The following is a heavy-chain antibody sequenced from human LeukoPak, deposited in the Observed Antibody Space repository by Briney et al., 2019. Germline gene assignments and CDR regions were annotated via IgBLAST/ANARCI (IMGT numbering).Heavy chain of an antibody. V-gene: IGHV4-34*01. Sequence: SETLSLTCAVYGGSFSGYYWSWIRQPPGKGLEWIGEVNHSGSTNYNPSLKSRVTISVDTSKNQFSLKLSSVTAADTAVYYCARGPYYYDSSGYYYGVPGYYYYGMDVWGQGTTVTVSS. CDR3: ARGPYYYDSSGYYYGVPGYYYYGMDV. CDR2: VNHSGST. D-gene: IGHD3-22*01. J-gene: IGHJ6*02. CDR1: GGSFSGYY.